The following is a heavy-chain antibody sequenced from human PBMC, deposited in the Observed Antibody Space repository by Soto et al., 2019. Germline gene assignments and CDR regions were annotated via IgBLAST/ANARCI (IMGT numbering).Heavy chain of an antibody. D-gene: IGHD6-13*01. V-gene: IGHV3-23*01. J-gene: IGHJ4*02. CDR2: ISGSGGST. CDR3: VTPTGWRPPFVAEAGPFDY. Sequence: VGSLRLSCAASGFTFSSYAMSWVRQAPGKGLEWVSAISGSGGSTYYADSVKGRFTISRDNSKNTLYLQMNSLRAEDTAVYYCVTPTGWRPPFVAEAGPFDYWGQGTLVTVSS. CDR1: GFTFSSYA.